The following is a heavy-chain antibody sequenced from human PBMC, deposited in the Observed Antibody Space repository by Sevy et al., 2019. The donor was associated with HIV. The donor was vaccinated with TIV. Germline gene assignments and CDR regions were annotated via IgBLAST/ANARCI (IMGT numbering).Heavy chain of an antibody. CDR2: ISSSGSTI. J-gene: IGHJ4*02. D-gene: IGHD1-26*01. CDR1: GFTFSSYD. V-gene: IGHV3-48*03. Sequence: GGSLRLSCAASGFTFSSYDMNWVRQAPGKGLEWVSKISSSGSTISYADSVKGRFTISRDNAKNSLNLQMNSLRAEDTAVYYCARGPPDGSYDYFDYWGQGTLVTVSS. CDR3: ARGPPDGSYDYFDY.